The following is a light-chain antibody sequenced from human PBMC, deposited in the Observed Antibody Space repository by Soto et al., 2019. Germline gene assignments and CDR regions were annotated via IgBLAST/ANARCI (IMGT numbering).Light chain of an antibody. CDR3: GSYGGSNNFV. CDR1: SSDVGGYNY. J-gene: IGLJ3*02. V-gene: IGLV2-8*01. CDR2: EVN. Sequence: QSVLTQSPSASGSPGQSVTISCTGTSSDVGGYNYVSWYQQHPGKAPKLMIYEVNKRPSGVPDRFSGSKSGNSASLTVSGLQAEDEADYYCGSYGGSNNFVFGGGTKLTVL.